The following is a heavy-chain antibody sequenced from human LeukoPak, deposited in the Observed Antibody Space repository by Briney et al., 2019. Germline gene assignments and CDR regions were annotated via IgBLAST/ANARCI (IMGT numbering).Heavy chain of an antibody. CDR1: GGSFSGYY. D-gene: IGHD2-15*01. CDR3: ATEPGYCSGGRCYGGWFDP. J-gene: IGHJ5*02. Sequence: SETLSLTCAVYGGSFSGYYWGWIRQAPGKGLEWIGEINHSGSTNYNPSLESRVTISVDTSKNQFSLKLSSVTAADAAVYYCATEPGYCSGGRCYGGWFDPWGQGTLVTVSS. CDR2: INHSGST. V-gene: IGHV4-34*01.